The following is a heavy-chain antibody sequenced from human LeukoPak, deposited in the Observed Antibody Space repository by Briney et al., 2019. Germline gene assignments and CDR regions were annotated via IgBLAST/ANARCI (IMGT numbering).Heavy chain of an antibody. Sequence: PGGSLRLSCAASGFPFDDYGMSWVRQAPGKGLEWVSDITWSGGSTGYADSVKGRFTISRDSARDSLHLQMNSLRAEDTAFYYCARAFRYSTSSRTFDYWGQGTLVTVSS. J-gene: IGHJ4*02. CDR3: ARAFRYSTSSRTFDY. CDR1: GFPFDDYG. CDR2: ITWSGGST. D-gene: IGHD6-6*01. V-gene: IGHV3-20*04.